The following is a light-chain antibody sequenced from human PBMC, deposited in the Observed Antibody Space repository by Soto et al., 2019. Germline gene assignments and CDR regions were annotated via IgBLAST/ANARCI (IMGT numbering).Light chain of an antibody. CDR2: DTD. CDR1: SSNIGKSH. Sequence: QSALTQPPSVSAAPGQRVTISCSGSSSNIGKSHVSWYQHLPGTAPKLLIYDTDKRPSGIPDRLYGSKSGTAATLDITGLQTGDEADYYCATWDDSLSAAVFGPGTKLTVL. V-gene: IGLV1-51*01. CDR3: ATWDDSLSAAV. J-gene: IGLJ1*01.